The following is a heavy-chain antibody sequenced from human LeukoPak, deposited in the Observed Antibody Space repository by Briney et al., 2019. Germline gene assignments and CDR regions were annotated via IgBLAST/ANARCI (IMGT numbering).Heavy chain of an antibody. CDR2: IYTSGST. CDR3: AREGAGGLDTDTFDY. CDR1: GGSISSSSYY. Sequence: SETLSLTRIVSGGSISSSSYYWSWIRQPAGKGLEWIGRIYTSGSTNYNPSLKSRVTISVDTSKNQFSLKLSSVTAADTAVYYCAREGAGGLDTDTFDYWGQGTLVTVSS. J-gene: IGHJ4*02. V-gene: IGHV4-61*02. D-gene: IGHD5-18*01.